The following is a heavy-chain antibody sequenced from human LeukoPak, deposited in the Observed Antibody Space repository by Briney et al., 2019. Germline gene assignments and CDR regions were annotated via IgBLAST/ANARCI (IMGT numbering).Heavy chain of an antibody. Sequence: SETLSLTCAVYGGSFSGYYWSWIRQPPGKGLEWSGEINHSGSTNYNPSLKSRVTISVDTSKNQFSLKLSSVTAADTAVYYCARGYRRLRSFRGWFYPWGQGTLVTVSS. CDR3: ARGYRRLRSFRGWFYP. CDR1: GGSFSGYY. D-gene: IGHD4-17*01. J-gene: IGHJ5*02. V-gene: IGHV4-34*01. CDR2: INHSGST.